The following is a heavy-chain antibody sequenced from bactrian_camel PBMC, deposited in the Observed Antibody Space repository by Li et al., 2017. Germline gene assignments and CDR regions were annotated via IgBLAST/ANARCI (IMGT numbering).Heavy chain of an antibody. CDR3: AAIAANSTWSFPLLASKYST. J-gene: IGHJ6*01. V-gene: IGHV3S40*01. CDR2: IGGRTDMP. D-gene: IGHD1*01. CDR1: GYTYYSYC. Sequence: DVQLVESGGGSVQAGGSLRLSCTAPGYTYYSYCMGWFRQAQGKEREGVAVIGGRTDMPFYLPSVRGRFTISRDNAKNTMYLRMNRMKPEDTAMYYCAAIAANSTWSFPLLASKYSTWAQGTQVTVS.